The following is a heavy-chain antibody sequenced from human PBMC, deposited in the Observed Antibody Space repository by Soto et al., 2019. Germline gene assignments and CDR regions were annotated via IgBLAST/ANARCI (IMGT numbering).Heavy chain of an antibody. V-gene: IGHV3-23*01. CDR1: GLTFSSYP. J-gene: IGHJ6*03. CDR3: AKERQYDFCSGSHYHYDMDV. CDR2: ISGSGGST. D-gene: IGHD3-3*01. Sequence: EVQLLESGGGLVQPGGSLRLSCAASGLTFSSYPMSWVRQAPGKGLEWVSAISGSGGSTYYADSVKGRFTISRDHAKKTLYLQMNSLRAEDTALYYCAKERQYDFCSGSHYHYDMDVWGKGTTVTVSS.